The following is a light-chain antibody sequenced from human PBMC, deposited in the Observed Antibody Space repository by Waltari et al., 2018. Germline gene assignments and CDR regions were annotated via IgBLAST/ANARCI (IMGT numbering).Light chain of an antibody. CDR3: LQSSNDAWT. V-gene: IGKV1-39*01. CDR1: QSISSY. Sequence: DIQMTQSPSSLSASVGDRVTITCRASQSISSYLNLYQQQPGKAPKLLIYLASSLQSVVPSRFSGSGSGTDFTLTISSLQPEDFATYDCLQSSNDAWTFSQGTRVEVK. J-gene: IGKJ1*01. CDR2: LAS.